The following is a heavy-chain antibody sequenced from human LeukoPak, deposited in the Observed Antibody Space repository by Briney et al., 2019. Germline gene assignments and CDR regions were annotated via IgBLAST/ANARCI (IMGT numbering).Heavy chain of an antibody. CDR1: GFSFSQYW. CDR2: IKPDGSDE. J-gene: IGHJ4*02. CDR3: ASQSYSLFHY. V-gene: IGHV3-7*03. D-gene: IGHD1-26*01. Sequence: GGSLRLSCAAFGFSFSQYWMSWVRQAPGKGLEWLANIKPDGSDECYADSVKGRFTVSRDNAKDSLHLQLNSLRADDTAIYYCASQSYSLFHYWGQGTLVTVSS.